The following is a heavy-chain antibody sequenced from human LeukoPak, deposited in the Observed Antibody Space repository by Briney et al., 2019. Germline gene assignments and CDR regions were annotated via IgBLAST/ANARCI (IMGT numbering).Heavy chain of an antibody. CDR3: AKDPGVRRTEDAFDI. CDR2: INSDGSIT. Sequence: GGSLRLSCAASGLTFSGYWMNWVRQAPGKGLVWVSRINSDGSITNYADSVKGRFTISRDNAKNTLYLQMNSLRAEDTALYYCAKDPGVRRTEDAFDIWGQGTMVTVSS. D-gene: IGHD3-10*01. V-gene: IGHV3-74*01. CDR1: GLTFSGYW. J-gene: IGHJ3*02.